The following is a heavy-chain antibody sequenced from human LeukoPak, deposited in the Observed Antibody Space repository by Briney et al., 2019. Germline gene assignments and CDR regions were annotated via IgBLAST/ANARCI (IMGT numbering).Heavy chain of an antibody. D-gene: IGHD3-22*01. Sequence: SETLSLPCTVSSGSISSYYWSWIRQPPGKGLEWIGYIYYSGSTNYNPSLKRRVTISVEASKNHFSLQLSSVTAADAAVYYCARAVYYYDSSAHDFYYYYYYMDVWGKGTTVTVSS. CDR2: IYYSGST. CDR3: ARAVYYYDSSAHDFYYYYYYMDV. CDR1: SGSISSYY. J-gene: IGHJ6*03. V-gene: IGHV4-59*01.